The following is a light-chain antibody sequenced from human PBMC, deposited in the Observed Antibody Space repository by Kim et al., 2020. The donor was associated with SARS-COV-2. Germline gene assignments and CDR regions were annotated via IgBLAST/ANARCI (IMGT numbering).Light chain of an antibody. V-gene: IGKV1-39*01. J-gene: IGKJ1*01. Sequence: ASVGDRVTISCRSSQHIDNYLNWYQQTPGTPPSLLIYSASSLQSGVPSRFSGRGSGTEFTLTISSLQPEDFAVYFCQQGYTLPRTFGQGTKVDIK. CDR3: QQGYTLPRT. CDR1: QHIDNY. CDR2: SAS.